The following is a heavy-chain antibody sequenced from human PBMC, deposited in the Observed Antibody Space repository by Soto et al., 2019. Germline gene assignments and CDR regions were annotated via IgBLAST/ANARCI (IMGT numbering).Heavy chain of an antibody. D-gene: IGHD2-15*01. J-gene: IGHJ6*02. CDR3: ARHCSGGSCYSEKPYYYYGMDV. Sequence: PGESLKISCKGSGYSFTSYWIGWVRQMPGKGLEWMGIIYPGDSDTRYSPSFQGQVTISADKSISTAYLQWSSLKASDTAMYYCARHCSGGSCYSEKPYYYYGMDVWGQGTTVTVSS. V-gene: IGHV5-51*01. CDR1: GYSFTSYW. CDR2: IYPGDSDT.